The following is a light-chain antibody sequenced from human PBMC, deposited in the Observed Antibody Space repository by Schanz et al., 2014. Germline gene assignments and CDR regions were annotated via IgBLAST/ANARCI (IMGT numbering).Light chain of an antibody. V-gene: IGLV2-14*01. CDR2: DVS. J-gene: IGLJ3*02. CDR3: SSYTSSDNLV. Sequence: QSVLTQPASVSGSPGQWITISCTGTSSDVGGYNYVSWFQQHAGKAPQVMIYDVSNRPSGVSHRFSGSKSGNTASLTISGLQPEDEADYYCSSYTSSDNLVFGGGTKLTVL. CDR1: SSDVGGYNY.